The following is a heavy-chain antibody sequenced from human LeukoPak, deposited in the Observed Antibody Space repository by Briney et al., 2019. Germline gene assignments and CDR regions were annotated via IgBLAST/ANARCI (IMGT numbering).Heavy chain of an antibody. D-gene: IGHD3/OR15-3a*01. CDR1: GYTFTSYY. CDR3: ARALGLNWFDP. Sequence: ASVKVSCKASGYTFTSYYMHWVRQAPGQGLEWMGIINPSGGSTSYARKFQGRVTMTRDTSTSTVYMELSSLRSEDTAVYYCARALGLNWFDPWGQGTLVTVSS. CDR2: INPSGGST. V-gene: IGHV1-46*01. J-gene: IGHJ5*02.